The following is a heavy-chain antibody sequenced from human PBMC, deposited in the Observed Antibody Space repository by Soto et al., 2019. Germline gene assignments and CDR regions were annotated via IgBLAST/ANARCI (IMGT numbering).Heavy chain of an antibody. V-gene: IGHV2-5*02. D-gene: IGHD2-15*01. J-gene: IGHJ4*02. CDR2: IYGDDDT. Sequence: IFSKESGPALVNPTQTLTLTCPLSGFSLSTSEMGVGWSRQPPGKALEWLGIIYGDDDTRNRPSLKSRLTITRDTSKNQVVLTLTDMDPAYTATYYCAHRRGRSRVIPAPYFDFWGQGVPVTVSS. CDR1: GFSLSTSEMG. CDR3: AHRRGRSRVIPAPYFDF.